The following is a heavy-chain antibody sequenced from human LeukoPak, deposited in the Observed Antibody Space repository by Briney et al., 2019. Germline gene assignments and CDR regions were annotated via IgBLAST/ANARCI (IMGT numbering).Heavy chain of an antibody. V-gene: IGHV3-7*01. CDR1: GFAFGSFS. CDR3: ARAYTYARY. Sequence: GGSLRLSCAASGFAFGSFSMGWVRQAPRKRLEWLAYIKEDGIEQFFVDSVRGRFTISRDDAKNSLYLQMNSLGADDTAVYYCARAYTYARYWGQGTLVTVSS. J-gene: IGHJ4*02. D-gene: IGHD5-18*01. CDR2: IKEDGIEQ.